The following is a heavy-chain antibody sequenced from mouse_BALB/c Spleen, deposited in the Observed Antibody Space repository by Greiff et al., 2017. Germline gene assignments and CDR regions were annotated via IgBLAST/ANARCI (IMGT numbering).Heavy chain of an antibody. J-gene: IGHJ3*01. CDR1: GYTFTSYN. V-gene: IGHV1-12*01. CDR2: IYPGNGDT. Sequence: LQQPGAELVKPGASVKMSCKASGYTFTSYNMHWVKQTPGQGLEWIGAIYPGNGDTSYNQKFKGKATLTADKSSSTAYMQLSSLTSEDSAVYYCARGYDYGAWFAYWGQGTLVTVSA. D-gene: IGHD2-4*01. CDR3: ARGYDYGAWFAY.